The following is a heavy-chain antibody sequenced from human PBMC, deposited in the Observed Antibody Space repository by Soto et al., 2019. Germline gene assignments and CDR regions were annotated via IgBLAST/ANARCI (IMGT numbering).Heavy chain of an antibody. J-gene: IGHJ6*02. CDR3: ARDGAVAGTGGPYYYYYYGMDV. Sequence: GGSLRLSCAASGFTFSSYSMNWVRQAPGRGPEWVSSISSSSYIYYADSVKGRFTISRDNAKNSLYLQMNSLRAEDTAVYYCARDGAVAGTGGPYYYYYYGMDVWGQGTTVTVSS. V-gene: IGHV3-21*01. CDR2: ISSSSYI. D-gene: IGHD6-19*01. CDR1: GFTFSSYS.